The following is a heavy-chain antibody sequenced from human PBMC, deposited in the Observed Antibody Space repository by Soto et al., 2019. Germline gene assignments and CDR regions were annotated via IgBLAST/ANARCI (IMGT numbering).Heavy chain of an antibody. CDR2: FDPEDGET. J-gene: IGHJ6*03. D-gene: IGHD2-2*01. CDR1: GYTLTELS. V-gene: IGHV1-24*01. Sequence: ASVKVSCKVSGYTLTELSMHWVRHAPGKGLEWMGGFDPEDGETIYAQKFQGRVTMTEDTSTDTAYMELSSLRSEDTAVYYCARGSCSSTSCYAGGDYYYYMDVWGKGTTVTVS. CDR3: ARGSCSSTSCYAGGDYYYYMDV.